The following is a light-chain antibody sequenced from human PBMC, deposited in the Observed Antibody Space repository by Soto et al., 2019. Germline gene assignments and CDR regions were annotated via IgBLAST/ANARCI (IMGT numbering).Light chain of an antibody. CDR1: SSNIGRNT. CDR2: SNN. V-gene: IGLV1-44*01. Sequence: QSVLTQPPSASGTPGQRVTISCSEGSSNIGRNTVAWYQQLPGTAPKLLIYSNNQRPSWVPDRFSGSKSGTSASLAISGVQSEDEADYYCAAWDDSLNGQGVFGGGTKLTVL. CDR3: AAWDDSLNGQGV. J-gene: IGLJ3*02.